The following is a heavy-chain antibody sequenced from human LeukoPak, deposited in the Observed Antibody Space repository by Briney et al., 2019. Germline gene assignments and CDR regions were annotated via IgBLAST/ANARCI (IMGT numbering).Heavy chain of an antibody. CDR3: AHKQEYYYYGMDV. V-gene: IGHV3-7*03. J-gene: IGHJ6*02. CDR2: IKQDGSEK. CDR1: GFTFSSYW. Sequence: GGSLRLSCAASGFTFSSYWMSWVRQAPGKGLEWVANIKQDGSEKYYVDSVKGRFTISRDNSKNTLYLQMNSLRAEDTAVYYCAHKQEYYYYGMDVWGQGTTVTVSS.